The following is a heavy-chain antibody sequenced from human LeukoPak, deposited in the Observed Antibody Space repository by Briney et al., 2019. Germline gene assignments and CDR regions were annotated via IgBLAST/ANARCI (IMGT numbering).Heavy chain of an antibody. Sequence: GGSLRLSCAASGFTFSIYAMSWARQAPGKGLEWVSAVSEGGGNTYYRDCVKGRFTIFRDNSKNTLYLQMNSLRAEDTAVYYCARAYTVTTVYSGLVFWGQGTLVTVSS. CDR3: ARAYTVTTVYSGLVF. CDR1: GFTFSIYA. CDR2: VSEGGGNT. J-gene: IGHJ4*02. D-gene: IGHD4-17*01. V-gene: IGHV3-23*01.